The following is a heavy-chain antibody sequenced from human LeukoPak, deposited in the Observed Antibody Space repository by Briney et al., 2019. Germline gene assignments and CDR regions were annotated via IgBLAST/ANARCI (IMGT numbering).Heavy chain of an antibody. D-gene: IGHD5-18*01. J-gene: IGHJ5*02. V-gene: IGHV3-7*01. CDR2: IKRDGSEK. CDR1: GFTFSSYW. CDR3: ARDNGYSYGLLAEGWFDP. Sequence: GGSLRLSCAASGFTFSSYWMSWVRQAPGKGLEWVANIKRDGSEKYYVDSVKGRFTISRDNAKNSLYLQMNSLRAEDTAVYYCARDNGYSYGLLAEGWFDPWGQGTLVTVSS.